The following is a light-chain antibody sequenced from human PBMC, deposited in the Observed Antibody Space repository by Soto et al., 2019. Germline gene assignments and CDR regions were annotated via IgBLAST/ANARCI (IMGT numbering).Light chain of an antibody. CDR3: QQYGRSPT. V-gene: IGKV3-20*01. CDR1: QSVSSNY. CDR2: DVS. Sequence: EIVLTQSPGTLSLSPGERATLSCRSSQSVSSNYLAWYQQKPDQAPRLVIYDVSVRATGIPDRFSGSGSGKDFTLTISRLEPEDFAVYYCQQYGRSPTCGQGTKVEIK. J-gene: IGKJ1*01.